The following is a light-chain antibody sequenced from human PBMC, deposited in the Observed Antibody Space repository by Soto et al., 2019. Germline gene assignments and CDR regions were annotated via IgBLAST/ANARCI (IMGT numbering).Light chain of an antibody. V-gene: IGKV3-20*01. CDR3: QQFSSYPLT. CDR1: QSVSNNY. J-gene: IGKJ4*01. Sequence: EIVLTQSPGTLSLSPGERATLSCRASQSVSNNYLAWYQQKPGQAPRLLIYGASTGATGIPDRFSGGGSGTDFTLTISRLEPEDFAVYYCQQFSSYPLTFGGGTKVDIK. CDR2: GAS.